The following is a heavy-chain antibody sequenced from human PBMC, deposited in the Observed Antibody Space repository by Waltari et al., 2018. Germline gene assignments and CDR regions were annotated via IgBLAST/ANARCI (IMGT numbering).Heavy chain of an antibody. CDR3: ARQTLGYCTSAACRRLET. Sequence: QVQLQESGPGLVRPSETLSLTCHVSCYFINTGLFWGWIRPPPGKGLDWIGNIYHDGTTYYNPSLKHRLMISLDTSKNQFSLRLNFVDVADTAVYYCARQTLGYCTSAACRRLETWGQGILVTVSS. J-gene: IGHJ5*02. D-gene: IGHD2-2*03. V-gene: IGHV4-38-2*01. CDR1: CYFINTGLF. CDR2: IYHDGTT.